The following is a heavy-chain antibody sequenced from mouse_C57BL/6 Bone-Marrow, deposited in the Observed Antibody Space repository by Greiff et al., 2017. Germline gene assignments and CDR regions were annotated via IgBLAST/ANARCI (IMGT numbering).Heavy chain of an antibody. J-gene: IGHJ4*01. CDR1: GYTFTSYG. V-gene: IGHV1-81*01. Sequence: QVQLQQSGAELARPGASVKLSCKASGYTFTSYGLGWVKQRTGQGLEWIGEIYPRSGNTYYNEKFKGKATLTADKSSSTAYLELRSLTSEDPAVYFCTRHGAIDYWGQGTSVTVSS. CDR2: IYPRSGNT. CDR3: TRHGAIDY.